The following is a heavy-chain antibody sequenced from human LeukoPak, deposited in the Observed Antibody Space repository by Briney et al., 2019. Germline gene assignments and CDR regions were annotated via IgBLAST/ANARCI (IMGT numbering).Heavy chain of an antibody. CDR2: IRYDGSNK. CDR1: GFTFSSYG. Sequence: GGSLRLSCAASGFTFSSYGMHWFRQAPGKGLEWVAFIRYDGSNKYYADSVKGRFTISRDNSKNTLYLQMNSLRAEDTAVYYCAKDTGLLWFGESYLFDYWGQGTLVTVSS. D-gene: IGHD3-10*01. J-gene: IGHJ4*02. CDR3: AKDTGLLWFGESYLFDY. V-gene: IGHV3-30*02.